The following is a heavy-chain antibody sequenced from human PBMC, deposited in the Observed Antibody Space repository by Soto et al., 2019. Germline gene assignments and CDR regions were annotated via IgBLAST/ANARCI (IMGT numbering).Heavy chain of an antibody. CDR1: GYTFTTFG. D-gene: IGHD3-3*01. J-gene: IGHJ6*02. CDR2: ISAYNGYT. CDR3: ATGPTLFGVVKDYGMDV. V-gene: IGHV1-18*01. Sequence: QVKLVQSGAAVKKPGASVKVSCKASGYTFTTFGISWVRQAPGQGLEWIGWISAYNGYTNYEQKLQGRVTMTSSKTTSTAYRELMSLRSDDTAVYYYATGPTLFGVVKDYGMDVWGQGTTVTVSS.